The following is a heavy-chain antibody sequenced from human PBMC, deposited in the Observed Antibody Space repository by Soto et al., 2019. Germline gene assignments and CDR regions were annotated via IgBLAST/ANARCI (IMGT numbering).Heavy chain of an antibody. CDR2: IYYSGRT. CDR1: GDSISSYY. Sequence: SETLSLTCTVSGDSISSYYWTWIRQPPGKGLEYIGYIYYSGRTYYNPSLKSRVTISVDTSKNQFSLKLSSVTAADTAVYYCARGHLGIKTTGTWYDFDYWGQGTLVTVSS. V-gene: IGHV4-59*01. D-gene: IGHD2-15*01. J-gene: IGHJ4*02. CDR3: ARGHLGIKTTGTWYDFDY.